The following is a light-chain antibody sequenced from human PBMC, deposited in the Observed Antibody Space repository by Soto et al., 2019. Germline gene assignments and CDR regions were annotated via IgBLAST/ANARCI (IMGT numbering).Light chain of an antibody. V-gene: IGKV1-27*01. CDR3: QKYNSDPGSWT. J-gene: IGKJ1*01. CDR1: QGISNY. Sequence: DIQMTQSPSSLSASVGDRVTITCRASQGISNYLAWYQQKPGKVPKLLIYAASTLQSGVPSRFSGSGSGTDFTLPISSLQPEDVATYYCQKYNSDPGSWTFGQGTKVEIK. CDR2: AAS.